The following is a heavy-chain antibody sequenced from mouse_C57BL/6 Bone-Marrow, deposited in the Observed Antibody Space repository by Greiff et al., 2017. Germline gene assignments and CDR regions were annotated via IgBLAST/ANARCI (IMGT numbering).Heavy chain of an antibody. CDR3: ARHVTSPLYYFDY. J-gene: IGHJ2*01. CDR1: GFTFSSYG. D-gene: IGHD2-12*01. V-gene: IGHV5-6*01. CDR2: ISSGGSYT. Sequence: EVQLVESGGDLVKPGGSLKLSCAASGFTFSSYGMYWVRQTPDKRLEWVATISSGGSYTYYPDSVKGRFTLSRDNTKNTLYLQMSRLKSADTAMYSSARHVTSPLYYFDYWGQGTTLTVSS.